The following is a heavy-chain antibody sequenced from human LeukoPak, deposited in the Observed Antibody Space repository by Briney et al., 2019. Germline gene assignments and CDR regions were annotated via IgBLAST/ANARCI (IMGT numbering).Heavy chain of an antibody. CDR1: GGSFSGYY. V-gene: IGHV4-34*01. Sequence: SETLSLTCAVYGGSFSGYYWSWIRQPPGKGLEWIGEINHSGSTNYNPSLKSRVTISVDTSKNQFSLKLSSVTAADTAVYYCARERLYCSGGSCPFDYWGQGTLVTVSS. CDR3: ARERLYCSGGSCPFDY. CDR2: INHSGST. J-gene: IGHJ4*02. D-gene: IGHD2-15*01.